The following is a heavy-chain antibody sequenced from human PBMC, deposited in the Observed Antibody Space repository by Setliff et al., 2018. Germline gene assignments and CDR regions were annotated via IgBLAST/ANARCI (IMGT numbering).Heavy chain of an antibody. CDR1: GYSFPSYW. V-gene: IGHV5-51*01. J-gene: IGHJ6*03. CDR3: ARRGDCSGGSCGNSYVYHYLDV. Sequence: PGASLKISCKASGYSFPSYWIGWVRQMPGKGLEWMGIIYPGDSDTRYSPSFQGQVTISADKSISTAYLQWSGLKASDSAIYYCARRGDCSGGSCGNSYVYHYLDVWGKGTPVTVSS. CDR2: IYPGDSDT. D-gene: IGHD2-15*01.